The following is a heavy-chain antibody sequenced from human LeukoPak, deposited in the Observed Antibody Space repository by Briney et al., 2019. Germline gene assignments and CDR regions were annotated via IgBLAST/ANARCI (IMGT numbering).Heavy chain of an antibody. Sequence: GGSLRLSCAASGFFFSNYWMSWVRQAPGKGLEWVGRIKAKAHGGTIEYAAPVKGRFTISRDDSKNTLYLQMNSLKTEDTAVYYCTTDGVGVEGATYDNWGQGTLVSVSS. CDR3: TTDGVGVEGATYDN. V-gene: IGHV3-15*01. D-gene: IGHD1-26*01. J-gene: IGHJ4*02. CDR1: GFFFSNYW. CDR2: IKAKAHGGTI.